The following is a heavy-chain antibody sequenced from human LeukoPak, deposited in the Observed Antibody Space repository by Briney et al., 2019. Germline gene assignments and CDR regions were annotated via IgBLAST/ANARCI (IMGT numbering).Heavy chain of an antibody. D-gene: IGHD6-19*01. CDR2: IKQDGSEK. Sequence: GGSLRLSCAASGFTFSSYWMSWVRQAPGKGLEGVANIKQDGSEKYYVDSVKGRFTISRDNAKNSLYLQMNSLRAEDTAVYYCAREVVSSGWYRGTYVDYWGQGTLVTVSS. CDR3: AREVVSSGWYRGTYVDY. V-gene: IGHV3-7*01. J-gene: IGHJ4*02. CDR1: GFTFSSYW.